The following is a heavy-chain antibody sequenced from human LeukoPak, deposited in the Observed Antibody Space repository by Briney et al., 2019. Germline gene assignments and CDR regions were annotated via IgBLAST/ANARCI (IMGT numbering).Heavy chain of an antibody. J-gene: IGHJ4*02. D-gene: IGHD3-22*01. CDR1: GFTFSSYE. Sequence: GGSLRLSCAASGFTFSSYEMNWVRQAPGKGLEWVSYISSSGSTIYYADSVKGRFTISRDNSKNTLYLQMNSLRAEDTAVYYCAKSYYYDKLAYYWGQGTLVTVSS. V-gene: IGHV3-48*03. CDR3: AKSYYYDKLAYY. CDR2: ISSSGSTI.